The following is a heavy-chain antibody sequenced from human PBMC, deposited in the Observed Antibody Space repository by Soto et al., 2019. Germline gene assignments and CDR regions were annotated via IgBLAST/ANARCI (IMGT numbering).Heavy chain of an antibody. Sequence: ASVKVSCKASGYTFTGYYMHWVRQAPGQGLEWMGWINPNSGGTNYAQKFQGWVTMTRDTSISTAYMELSRLRSDDTAVYYCARALGYCSGGRCRHGRYYFAYWCQGTLVTVSS. D-gene: IGHD2-15*01. CDR3: ARALGYCSGGRCRHGRYYFAY. J-gene: IGHJ4*02. CDR2: INPNSGGT. V-gene: IGHV1-2*04. CDR1: GYTFTGYY.